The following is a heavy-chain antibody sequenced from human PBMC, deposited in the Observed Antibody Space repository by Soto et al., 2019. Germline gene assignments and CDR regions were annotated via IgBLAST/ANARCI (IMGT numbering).Heavy chain of an antibody. CDR1: GFTFSSYG. CDR3: ARGIGEYQLLSRWFDP. Sequence: GGSLRLSCAASGFTFSSYGVHWVRQAPGKGLEWVASVSYDGSNKHYADSVKGRSTISRDNSRNTLDLQMNSLSSVTAADTAVYYCARGIGEYQLLSRWFDPWGQGTLVTV. CDR2: VSYDGSNK. V-gene: IGHV3-30*03. J-gene: IGHJ5*02. D-gene: IGHD2-2*01.